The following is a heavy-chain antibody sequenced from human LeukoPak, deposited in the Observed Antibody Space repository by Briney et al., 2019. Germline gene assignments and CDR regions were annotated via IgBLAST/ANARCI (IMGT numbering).Heavy chain of an antibody. V-gene: IGHV4-38-2*01. D-gene: IGHD3-22*01. Sequence: PSETLSLTCAVSGYSISSGYYWGWIRQPPGKGLEWIGSIYHSGSTYYNPSLKSRVTISVDTSKNQFSLKLSSVTAADTAVYYCASSLYYYDSSGFNFDYRGQGTLVTVSS. CDR1: GYSISSGYY. CDR3: ASSLYYYDSSGFNFDY. J-gene: IGHJ4*02. CDR2: IYHSGST.